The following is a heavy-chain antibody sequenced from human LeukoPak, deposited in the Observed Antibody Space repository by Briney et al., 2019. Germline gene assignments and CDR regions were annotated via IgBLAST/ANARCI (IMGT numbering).Heavy chain of an antibody. J-gene: IGHJ1*01. V-gene: IGHV3-21*01. CDR1: GFTFSSYS. Sequence: GGSLRLSCAASGFTFSSYSMTWVRQAPGKGLEWVSSISSSSSYIYYADSVKGRFTISRDNAKNSLYLQMNSLRAEDTAVYYCARDSFYGSGSYFNFQHWGQGTLVTVSS. D-gene: IGHD3-10*01. CDR3: ARDSFYGSGSYFNFQH. CDR2: ISSSSSYI.